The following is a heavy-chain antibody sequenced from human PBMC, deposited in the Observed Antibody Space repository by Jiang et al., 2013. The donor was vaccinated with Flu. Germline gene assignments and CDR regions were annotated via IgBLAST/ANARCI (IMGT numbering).Heavy chain of an antibody. CDR3: ATAYSSDNGAFDI. D-gene: IGHD5-18*01. Sequence: TLSLTCAVSGGSFSGYYWSWIRQSPAKGLEWIAEINDSGTANYSPSLKSRVSLSIDTSRKQFSLRLSSVTAADTAVYYCATAYSSDNGAFDIWGQGTMVSVSS. J-gene: IGHJ3*02. CDR2: INDSGTA. V-gene: IGHV4-34*01. CDR1: GGSFSGYY.